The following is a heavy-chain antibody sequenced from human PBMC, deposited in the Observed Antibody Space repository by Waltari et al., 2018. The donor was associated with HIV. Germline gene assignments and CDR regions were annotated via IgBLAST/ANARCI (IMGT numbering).Heavy chain of an antibody. V-gene: IGHV4-39*07. CDR3: ARGITGTIWWFDP. CDR2: IYYSGST. D-gene: IGHD1-7*01. Sequence: QLQLQESGPGLVKPSETLSLTCTVSGGSISSSSSYWGWIRQPPGKGLEGIGSIYYSGSTYYNPSLKSRVTISVDTSKNQFSLKLSSVTAADTAVYYCARGITGTIWWFDPWGQGTLVTVSS. J-gene: IGHJ5*02. CDR1: GGSISSSSSY.